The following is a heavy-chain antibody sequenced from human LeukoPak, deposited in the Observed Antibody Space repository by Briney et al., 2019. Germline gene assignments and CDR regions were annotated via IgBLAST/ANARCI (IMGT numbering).Heavy chain of an antibody. CDR2: INPNSGGT. CDR1: GYTFTGYY. J-gene: IGHJ6*03. D-gene: IGHD3-3*01. V-gene: IGHV1-2*02. Sequence: ASVKVSCKASGYTFTGYYMHWVRQAPGQGLEWMGWINPNSGGTNYAQKFQGRVTMTRDTSISTAYMELSRLRSDDTAVYYCAKDLDFWSGGYYYCMDVWGKGTTVTVSS. CDR3: AKDLDFWSGGYYYCMDV.